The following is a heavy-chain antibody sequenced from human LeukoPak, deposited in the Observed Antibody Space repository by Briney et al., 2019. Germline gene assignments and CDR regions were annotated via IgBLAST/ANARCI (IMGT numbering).Heavy chain of an antibody. J-gene: IGHJ3*02. V-gene: IGHV2-5*01. Sequence: SGPTLVNPTQTLTLTCTFSGFSLSTSGVGVGWIRQPPGKALEWLALIYWNDDKRYSPSLKSRLTITKDTSKNQVVLTMTNMDPVDTATYYCAHRTYYYDGSGLRAHAFDIWGQGTMVTVSS. CDR3: AHRTYYYDGSGLRAHAFDI. CDR1: GFSLSTSGVG. CDR2: IYWNDDK. D-gene: IGHD3-22*01.